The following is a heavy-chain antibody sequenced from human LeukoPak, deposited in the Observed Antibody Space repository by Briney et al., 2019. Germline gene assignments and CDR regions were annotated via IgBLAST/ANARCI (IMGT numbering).Heavy chain of an antibody. V-gene: IGHV1-18*04. J-gene: IGHJ4*02. Sequence: ASVKVSCKASGYTFTSYYMHWVRQAPGQGLEWMGWISAYNGNTNYAQKLQGRVTMTTDTSTSTAYMELRSLRSDDTAVYYCARVPSMVATGYFDYWGQGTLVTVSS. D-gene: IGHD5-12*01. CDR3: ARVPSMVATGYFDY. CDR2: ISAYNGNT. CDR1: GYTFTSYY.